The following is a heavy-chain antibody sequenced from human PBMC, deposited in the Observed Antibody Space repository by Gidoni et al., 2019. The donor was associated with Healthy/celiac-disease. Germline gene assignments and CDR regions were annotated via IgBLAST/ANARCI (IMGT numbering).Heavy chain of an antibody. Sequence: EVQLVQSGAAVKKPGESLKIYCTGSGYSFTSYGIGWVRQMPGQVLEWMGIISPGDSDTRYGPSFQGQVTISADKSISTAYLQWSSLKASDTAMYYCARHPVVPAVAYGMDVWGQGTTVTVSS. CDR1: GYSFTSYG. CDR3: ARHPVVPAVAYGMDV. J-gene: IGHJ6*02. CDR2: ISPGDSDT. D-gene: IGHD2-2*01. V-gene: IGHV5-51*01.